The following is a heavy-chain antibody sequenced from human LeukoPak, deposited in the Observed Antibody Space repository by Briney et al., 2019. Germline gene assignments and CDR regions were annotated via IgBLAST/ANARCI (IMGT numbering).Heavy chain of an antibody. V-gene: IGHV3-11*05. Sequence: PGGSLILSCAASGFTFSDHYMSWIRQAPGKGLERISYISSRTSFTNYADSVKGRFTISRDNAKNLLFLHMYSLRAADTAVYYCAGGVDRYCSGGSCYGLPLYWGQGALVTVSS. CDR1: GFTFSDHY. D-gene: IGHD2-15*01. J-gene: IGHJ4*02. CDR2: ISSRTSFT. CDR3: AGGVDRYCSGGSCYGLPLY.